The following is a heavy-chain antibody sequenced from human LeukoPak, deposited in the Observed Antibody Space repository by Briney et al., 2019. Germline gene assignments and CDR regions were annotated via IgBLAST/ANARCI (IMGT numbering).Heavy chain of an antibody. CDR1: GFTFSSYS. CDR2: ISGSSSYI. J-gene: IGHJ4*02. CDR3: ASSVVGGSSFDY. Sequence: GGSLRLSCAASGFTFSSYSMNWVRQAPGKGLEWVSSISGSSSYIYYADSVKGRFTISRDNAKNSPYLQMNSLRAEDTAVYYCASSVVGGSSFDYWGQGTLVTVSS. D-gene: IGHD1-26*01. V-gene: IGHV3-21*01.